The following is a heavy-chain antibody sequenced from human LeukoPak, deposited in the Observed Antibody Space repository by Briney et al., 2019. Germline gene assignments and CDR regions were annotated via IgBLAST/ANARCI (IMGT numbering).Heavy chain of an antibody. CDR2: ISSSSSYI. CDR3: ARVEEAAAFNP. V-gene: IGHV3-21*01. CDR1: GFTFSSYS. Sequence: GGSLRLSCAASGFTFSSYSMNWVRQAPGKGLEWVSSISSSSSYIYYADSVKGRFTIPRDNAKNSLYLQMNSLRAEDTAMYYCARVEEAAAFNPWGQGTLVTVSS. J-gene: IGHJ5*02. D-gene: IGHD6-13*01.